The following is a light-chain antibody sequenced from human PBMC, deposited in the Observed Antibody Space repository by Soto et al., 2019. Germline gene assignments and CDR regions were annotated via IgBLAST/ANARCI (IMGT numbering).Light chain of an antibody. CDR3: SSYEAYSTDVI. CDR2: DVS. CDR1: SSDFGAYDY. J-gene: IGLJ2*01. V-gene: IGLV2-14*03. Sequence: QSALTQPASVSGSPGQSITISCTGSSSDFGAYDYVSWYQQHPGKAPKLIIYDVSYRPSGVSNRFSGSKSGNTASLSISGLQAEDEADYYCSSYEAYSTDVIFGGGTQLTVL.